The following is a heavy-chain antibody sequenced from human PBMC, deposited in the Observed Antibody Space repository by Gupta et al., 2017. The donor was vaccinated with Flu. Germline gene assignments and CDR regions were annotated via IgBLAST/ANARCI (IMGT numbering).Heavy chain of an antibody. CDR3: AVGNNNNCRQGFDP. J-gene: IGHJ5*02. D-gene: IGHD2-15*01. V-gene: IGHV3-23*01. Sequence: AVRGRFTISRDNSKNTLFLQMKSMRVEDTAVYYCAVGNNNNCRQGFDPWGQGTLVTVSS.